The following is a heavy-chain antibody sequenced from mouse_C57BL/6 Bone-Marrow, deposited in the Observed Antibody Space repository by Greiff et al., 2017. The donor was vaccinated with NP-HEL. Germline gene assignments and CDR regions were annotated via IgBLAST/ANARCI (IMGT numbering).Heavy chain of an antibody. V-gene: IGHV1-58*01. CDR1: GYTFTSYG. D-gene: IGHD1-1*01. J-gene: IGHJ4*01. CDR2: IYIGNGYT. Sequence: EVKVVESGAELVRPGSSVKMSCKTSGYTFTSYGINWVKQRPGQGLEWIGYIYIGNGYTEYNEKFKGKATLTSDTSSSTAYMQLSSLTSEDSAIYFCARPNYYGSSYYAMDYWGQGTSVTVSS. CDR3: ARPNYYGSSYYAMDY.